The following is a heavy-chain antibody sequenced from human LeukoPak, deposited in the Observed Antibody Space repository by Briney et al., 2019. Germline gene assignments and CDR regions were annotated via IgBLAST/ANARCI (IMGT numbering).Heavy chain of an antibody. Sequence: GGSLRLSCAASGFTFSSYSMNWVRQAPGKGLEWVSYISSSSSTIYYADSVKGRFTISRDNAKNSLYLQMNSLRAEDTAVYYCARDRNYYDSSGSNPWFDPWGQGTLVTVSS. D-gene: IGHD3-22*01. J-gene: IGHJ5*02. CDR3: ARDRNYYDSSGSNPWFDP. V-gene: IGHV3-48*04. CDR1: GFTFSSYS. CDR2: ISSSSSTI.